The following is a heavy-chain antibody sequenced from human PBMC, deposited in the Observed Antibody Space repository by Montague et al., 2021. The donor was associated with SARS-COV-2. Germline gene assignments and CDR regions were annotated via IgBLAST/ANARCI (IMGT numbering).Heavy chain of an antibody. CDR3: ARRRGHYGMDV. CDR2: TYYSGST. V-gene: IGHV4-59*01. Sequence: SETLSLTCAVSGGSINPYYWSWIRQPPGKGLEWIGYTYYSGSTNYNPSLESRVTILVDTSKKQFSLKLKSMTAADTAVYYCARRRGHYGMDVWGQGTTITVSS. J-gene: IGHJ6*02. CDR1: GGSINPYY.